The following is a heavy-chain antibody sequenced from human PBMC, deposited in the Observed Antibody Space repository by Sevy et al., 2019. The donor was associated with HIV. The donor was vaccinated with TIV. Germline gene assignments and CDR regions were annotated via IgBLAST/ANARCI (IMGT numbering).Heavy chain of an antibody. D-gene: IGHD3-22*01. J-gene: IGHJ3*02. V-gene: IGHV3-23*01. CDR3: AKEYYDGSGYYPQGAFDI. CDR2: ISGSGGNT. Sequence: GGSLRLSCAASGFTFRSYAMNWVRQAPGKGLEWVSCISGSGGNTYYADSVKGRFTISRDNSKNTLYLQMNSLRAEDTAVYSCAKEYYDGSGYYPQGAFDIWGQGTMVTVSS. CDR1: GFTFRSYA.